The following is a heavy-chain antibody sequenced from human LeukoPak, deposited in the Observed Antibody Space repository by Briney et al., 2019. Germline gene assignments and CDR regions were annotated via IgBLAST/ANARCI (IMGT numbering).Heavy chain of an antibody. Sequence: GESLKIPCKGSGYSFTSYWIGWVRQMPGKGLEWMGIIYPGDSDTRYSPSFQGQVTISADKSISTAYLQWSSLKASDTAMYYCARTDILTGYDCYWYFDLWGRGTLVTVSS. V-gene: IGHV5-51*01. D-gene: IGHD3-9*01. J-gene: IGHJ2*01. CDR3: ARTDILTGYDCYWYFDL. CDR1: GYSFTSYW. CDR2: IYPGDSDT.